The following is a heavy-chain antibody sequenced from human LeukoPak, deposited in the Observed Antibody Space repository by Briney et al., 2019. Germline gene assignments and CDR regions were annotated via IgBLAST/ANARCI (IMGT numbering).Heavy chain of an antibody. CDR1: GYIFTSYW. Sequence: GESLEISCKGAGYIFTSYWIGWVRQMPGKGLEWMWIIYPGDSDTRYSPSFQGQVTISADKSISTAYLQWSSLKASDTAMYYCARQGLEVTATTGAFDIWGQGTMVTVSS. CDR2: IYPGDSDT. J-gene: IGHJ3*02. D-gene: IGHD2-21*02. CDR3: ARQGLEVTATTGAFDI. V-gene: IGHV5-51*01.